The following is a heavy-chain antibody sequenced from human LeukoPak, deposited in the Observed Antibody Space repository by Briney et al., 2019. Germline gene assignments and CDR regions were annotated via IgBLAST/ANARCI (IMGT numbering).Heavy chain of an antibody. Sequence: GASVKVSCKASGGTFSSYAISWVRQAPGQGLEWMGGIIPIFGTANYAQKFQGRVTITTDESTSTAYMELSSLRSEDTAVYYCARVVWAYYDFWSGYSDAYYFDYWGQGTLVTVSS. CDR3: ARVVWAYYDFWSGYSDAYYFDY. CDR1: GGTFSSYA. J-gene: IGHJ4*02. CDR2: IIPIFGTA. V-gene: IGHV1-69*05. D-gene: IGHD3-3*01.